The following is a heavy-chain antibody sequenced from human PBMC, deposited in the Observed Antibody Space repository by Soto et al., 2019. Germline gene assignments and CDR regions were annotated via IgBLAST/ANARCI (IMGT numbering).Heavy chain of an antibody. D-gene: IGHD6-19*01. V-gene: IGHV3-15*07. CDR2: IKSKTDGGTT. Sequence: KPGGSLRLSCAASGFTFSNARMNWVRQAPGKGLEWVGRIKSKTDGGTTDYAAPVKGRFTISRDDSKNTLYLQMNSLKTEDTAVYYCTTDLGYFSGWLDGDAFDIWGQGTMVTVSS. J-gene: IGHJ3*02. CDR1: GFTFSNAR. CDR3: TTDLGYFSGWLDGDAFDI.